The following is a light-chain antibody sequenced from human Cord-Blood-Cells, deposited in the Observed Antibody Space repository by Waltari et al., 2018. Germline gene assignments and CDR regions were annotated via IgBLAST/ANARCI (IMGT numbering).Light chain of an antibody. J-gene: IGKJ2*01. V-gene: IGKV1-5*03. CDR3: QQYNSYSYT. CDR1: QRISSW. CDR2: KAS. Sequence: DIKMTQSPSTLSASVGATVTLTCRASQRISSWLAWYQQKPGKAPKLLIYKASSLESGVPSRFSGSGAGTEFTLTISSLQPDDFATYYCQQYNSYSYTFGQGTKLEIK.